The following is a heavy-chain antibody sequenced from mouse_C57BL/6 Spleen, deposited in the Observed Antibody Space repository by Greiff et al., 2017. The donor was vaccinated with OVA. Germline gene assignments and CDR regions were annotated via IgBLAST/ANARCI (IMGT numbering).Heavy chain of an antibody. CDR3: VITTVVATNFDY. CDR1: GYTFTSYW. V-gene: IGHV1-69*01. J-gene: IGHJ2*01. Sequence: VQLQQPGAELVMPGASVKLSCKASGYTFTSYWMHWVKQRPGQGLEWIGEIDPSDSYTNYNQKFKGKSTLTVDKSSSTAYMQLSSLTSEDSAVYYCVITTVVATNFDYWGQGTTLTVSS. CDR2: IDPSDSYT. D-gene: IGHD1-1*01.